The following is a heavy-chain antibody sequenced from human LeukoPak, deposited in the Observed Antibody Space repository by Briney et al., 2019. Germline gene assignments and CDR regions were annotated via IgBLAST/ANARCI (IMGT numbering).Heavy chain of an antibody. J-gene: IGHJ6*04. CDR1: GFTFSSYE. D-gene: IGHD3-10*02. V-gene: IGHV3-48*03. Sequence: GALRLSCAASGFTFSSYEMNWVRQAPGKGLEWVSYISSSGSTIYYADSVKGRFTVSRDNAKNSLYLQMNSLRAEDTAVYYCAELGITMIGGVWGKGTTVTISS. CDR3: AELGITMIGGV. CDR2: ISSSGSTI.